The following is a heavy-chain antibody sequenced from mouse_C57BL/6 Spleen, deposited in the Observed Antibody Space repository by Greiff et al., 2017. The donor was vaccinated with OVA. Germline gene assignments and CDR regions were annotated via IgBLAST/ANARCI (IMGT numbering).Heavy chain of an antibody. Sequence: QVQLQQPGAELVKPGASVKLSCKASGYTFTSYWMQWVKQRPGQGLEWIGEIDPSDSYTNYNQKFKGKATLTVDTSSSTAYMQLSSLTSEDSAVYYCARGRYYGSSFYYYAMDYWGQGTSVTVSS. CDR1: GYTFTSYW. J-gene: IGHJ4*01. CDR3: ARGRYYGSSFYYYAMDY. D-gene: IGHD1-1*01. V-gene: IGHV1-50*01. CDR2: IDPSDSYT.